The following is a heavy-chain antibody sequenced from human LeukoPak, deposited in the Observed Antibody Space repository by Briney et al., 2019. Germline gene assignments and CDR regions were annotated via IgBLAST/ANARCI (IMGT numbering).Heavy chain of an antibody. CDR1: GFTFSSYS. CDR3: ARDTAGTDYYYYMDV. Sequence: GGSLRLSCAASGFTFSSYSMNWVRQAPGKGLEWVSSISSSSSYIYYADSVKGRFTISRDNAKNSLYLQMNSLRAEDTAVYYCARDTAGTDYYYYMDVWGKGTTVTVS. CDR2: ISSSSSYI. J-gene: IGHJ6*03. V-gene: IGHV3-21*01. D-gene: IGHD3-10*01.